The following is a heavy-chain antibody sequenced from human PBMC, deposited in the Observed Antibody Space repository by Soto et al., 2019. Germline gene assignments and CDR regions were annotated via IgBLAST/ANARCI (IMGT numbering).Heavy chain of an antibody. J-gene: IGHJ6*02. CDR2: IKSSGDRT. V-gene: IGHV3-23*01. CDR1: GFTFSAYA. Sequence: EVQLLESGGGLVQPGGSLRLSCAVSGFTFSAYAMSWVHQAPGKGLEWVSAIKSSGDRTFYADSVQGRFSISRDDSKKTLYLQMDRLRAEDTAVYHCAKNRGSGNPMYYDMDVWGQGTTVTVSS. D-gene: IGHD3-10*01. CDR3: AKNRGSGNPMYYDMDV.